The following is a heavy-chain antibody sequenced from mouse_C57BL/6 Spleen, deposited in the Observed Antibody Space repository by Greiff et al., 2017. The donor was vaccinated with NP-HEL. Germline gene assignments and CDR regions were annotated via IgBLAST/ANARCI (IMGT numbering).Heavy chain of an antibody. V-gene: IGHV1-5*01. CDR1: GYTFTSYW. Sequence: EVKLVESGTVLARPGASVKMSCKTSGYTFTSYWMHWVKQRPGQGLEWIGAIYPGNSDTSYNQKFKGKAKLTAVTSASTAYMELSSLTNEDSAVYYCTRKVLRYHQAWFAYWGQGTLVTVSA. CDR3: TRKVLRYHQAWFAY. CDR2: IYPGNSDT. J-gene: IGHJ3*01. D-gene: IGHD1-1*01.